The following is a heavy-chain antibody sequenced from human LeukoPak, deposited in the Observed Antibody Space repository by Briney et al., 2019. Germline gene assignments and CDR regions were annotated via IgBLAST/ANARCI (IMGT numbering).Heavy chain of an antibody. J-gene: IGHJ4*02. Sequence: GGSLRLSCAASGFTFSSYDMHWVRQATGKGLEWVSAIGTAGDTYYPGSVKGRFTISRENAKNSLYLQMNSLRAGDTAVYYCAKDWVIVATTPYYFDYWGQGTLVTVSS. CDR1: GFTFSSYD. CDR3: AKDWVIVATTPYYFDY. D-gene: IGHD5-12*01. V-gene: IGHV3-13*01. CDR2: IGTAGDT.